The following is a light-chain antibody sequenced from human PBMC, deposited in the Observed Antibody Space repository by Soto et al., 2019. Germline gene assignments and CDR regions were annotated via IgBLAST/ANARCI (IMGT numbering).Light chain of an antibody. J-gene: IGLJ1*01. CDR2: EGS. Sequence: QSVLTQPASVSGSPGQSITISCTGTSSDVGSSDLVSWYQQHPGKAPKLIIFEGSRRPSGVPGRFSGSKSGNTASLTISGLQAEDEADYYCCSFASSTTFYVFGTGTKLTVL. CDR3: CSFASSTTFYV. V-gene: IGLV2-23*01. CDR1: SSDVGSSDL.